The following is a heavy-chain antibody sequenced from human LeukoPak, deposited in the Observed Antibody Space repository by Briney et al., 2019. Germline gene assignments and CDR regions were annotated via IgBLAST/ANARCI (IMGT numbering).Heavy chain of an antibody. CDR3: ARTGYCSSTSCSMWTFDP. Sequence: PSETLSLTCTVSGGSISTSNYYWGWIRQPPGKGLEWIGNIFYSGSTYYSPSLKSRVTISLDTSRNQFSLKLSSVTAADTAVYYCARTGYCSSTSCSMWTFDPWGQGTLVTVSS. CDR2: IFYSGST. J-gene: IGHJ5*02. V-gene: IGHV4-39*01. CDR1: GGSISTSNYY. D-gene: IGHD2-2*01.